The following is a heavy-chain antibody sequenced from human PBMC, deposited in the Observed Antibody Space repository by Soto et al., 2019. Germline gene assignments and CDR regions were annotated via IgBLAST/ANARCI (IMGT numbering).Heavy chain of an antibody. D-gene: IGHD2-2*01. Sequence: ASVKVSCKASGYTFTSYGISWVRQAPGQGLEWTGWISAYNGNTNYAQKLRGRVTMTTDTSTSTAYMELRSLRSDDTAVYYCARDIVVVPAARDWFDPWGQGTLVTVSS. CDR2: ISAYNGNT. V-gene: IGHV1-18*01. CDR1: GYTFTSYG. J-gene: IGHJ5*02. CDR3: ARDIVVVPAARDWFDP.